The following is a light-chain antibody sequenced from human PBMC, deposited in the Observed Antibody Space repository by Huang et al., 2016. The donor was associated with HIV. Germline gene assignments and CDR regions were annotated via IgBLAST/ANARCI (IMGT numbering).Light chain of an antibody. Sequence: EIVMTQSPATLSVSPGERATPYCRASQSVSSNLAWYQQKPGQAPRLLIYGASTRSTGIPARFSGSGSGTEFTLTISSLQSEDFAVYYCQQYNNWLPYTFGQGTRLEIK. V-gene: IGKV3D-15*01. CDR3: QQYNNWLPYT. CDR2: GAS. CDR1: QSVSSN. J-gene: IGKJ2*01.